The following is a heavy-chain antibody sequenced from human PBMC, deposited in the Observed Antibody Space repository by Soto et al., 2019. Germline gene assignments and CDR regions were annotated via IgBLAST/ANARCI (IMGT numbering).Heavy chain of an antibody. V-gene: IGHV1-3*01. J-gene: IGHJ4*01. CDR3: ERDVGATGD. D-gene: IGHD1-26*01. CDR2: INADNGNT. Sequence: QVQLVQSGAEVKKPGASVKVSCKASGYTFTSYAMQWVRQAPGQRLEWMGWINADNGNTKYSQKFQGRVTITRDTSASTAYMELSSLRAEDKAVSYCERDVGATGDWGHGTLVTVSS. CDR1: GYTFTSYA.